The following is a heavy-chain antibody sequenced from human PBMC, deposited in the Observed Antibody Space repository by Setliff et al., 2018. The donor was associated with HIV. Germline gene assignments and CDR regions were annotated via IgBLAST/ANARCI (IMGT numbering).Heavy chain of an antibody. Sequence: GASVKVSCKPSGYTFTTYGLSWVRQAPGQGLEWMGWINTNSGSPTYAQAFTGRFVFSVDTSVTTAYLQISSLKAEDTAIYYCARALYGDYGGDVNWMDPWGQGTLVTVSS. J-gene: IGHJ5*02. CDR2: INTNSGSP. CDR1: GYTFTTYG. V-gene: IGHV7-4-1*02. CDR3: ARALYGDYGGDVNWMDP. D-gene: IGHD4-17*01.